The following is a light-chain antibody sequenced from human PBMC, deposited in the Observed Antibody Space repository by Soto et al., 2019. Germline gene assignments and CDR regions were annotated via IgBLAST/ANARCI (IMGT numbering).Light chain of an antibody. CDR2: STS. CDR1: TGAVTSGYY. J-gene: IGLJ1*01. CDR3: LLYYGGAYV. V-gene: IGLV7-43*01. Sequence: QAVVTQEPSLTVSLGGTVTLTCASSTGAVTSGYYPNWFQQKPGQAPRPLIYSTSNKHSWTPARFSGSLLGGKAALTLSGVQPEDEAEYYCLLYYGGAYVFGTGTKLTVL.